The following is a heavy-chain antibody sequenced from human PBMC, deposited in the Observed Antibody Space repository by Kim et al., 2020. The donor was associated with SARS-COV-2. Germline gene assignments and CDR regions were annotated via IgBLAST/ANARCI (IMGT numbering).Heavy chain of an antibody. CDR3: ATGYTSVGGDY. V-gene: IGHV1-24*01. Sequence: ASVKVSCKVSGYALTDLSIHWVRQAPGKGLQWMGGFDPEAGETIFAQNFQGRVTMTEDTSTDTAYMELSSLRSADTAVYFCATGYTSVGGDYWGQGSLVTVSS. D-gene: IGHD2-15*01. CDR2: FDPEAGET. CDR1: GYALTDLS. J-gene: IGHJ4*02.